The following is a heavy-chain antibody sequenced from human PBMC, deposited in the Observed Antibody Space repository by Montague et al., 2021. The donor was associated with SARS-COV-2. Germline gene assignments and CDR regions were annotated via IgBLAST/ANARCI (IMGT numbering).Heavy chain of an antibody. Sequence: PALVKPTQSLTLTCTFSGFSLTTNGMCVSWIRQPPGKALEWLARIDWDDDDYYSTSLKTRLTISKDTSKNQVVLTMTNMDPVDTATYYCAGTRAYYYDSSGYSDCFDYWGQGTLVTVSS. CDR1: GFSLTTNGMC. J-gene: IGHJ4*02. CDR2: IDWDDDD. CDR3: AGTRAYYYDSSGYSDCFDY. V-gene: IGHV2-70*11. D-gene: IGHD3-22*01.